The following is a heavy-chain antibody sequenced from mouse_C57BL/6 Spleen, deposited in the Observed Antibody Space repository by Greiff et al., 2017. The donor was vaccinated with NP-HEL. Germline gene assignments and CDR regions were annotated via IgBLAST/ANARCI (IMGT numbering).Heavy chain of an antibody. Sequence: QVQLQQPGAELVKPGASVKLSCKASGYTFTSYWMQWVKQRPGQGLEWIGEIDPSDSYTNYNQKFKGKATLTVDTSSSTAYMQLSSRTSEDSAVYYCAKRDYGSSYVGYWGQGTTLTVSS. J-gene: IGHJ2*01. CDR2: IDPSDSYT. V-gene: IGHV1-50*01. D-gene: IGHD1-1*01. CDR1: GYTFTSYW. CDR3: AKRDYGSSYVGY.